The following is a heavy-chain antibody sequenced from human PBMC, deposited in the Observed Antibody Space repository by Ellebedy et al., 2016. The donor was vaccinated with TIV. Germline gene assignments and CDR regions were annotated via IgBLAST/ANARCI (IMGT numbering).Heavy chain of an antibody. CDR1: GGSISSGDYY. Sequence: MPSETLSLTCTVSGGSISSGDYYWSWIRQPPGKGLEWIGYIYYSGSPYYNPSLKSRVTISVDTSKNQFSLKLSSVTAADTAVYYCARGLGYCSGGSCYIDAFDIWGQGTMVTVSS. J-gene: IGHJ3*02. CDR2: IYYSGSP. CDR3: ARGLGYCSGGSCYIDAFDI. V-gene: IGHV4-30-4*01. D-gene: IGHD2-15*01.